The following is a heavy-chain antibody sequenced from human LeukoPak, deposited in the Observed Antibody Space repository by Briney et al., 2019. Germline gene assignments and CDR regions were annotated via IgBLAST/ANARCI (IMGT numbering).Heavy chain of an antibody. CDR3: ARDRQFRLHDP. D-gene: IGHD3-16*01. J-gene: IGHJ5*02. Sequence: GGSLRLSCTASGFTFTDYYMTWIRQAPGKGLEWLSYISVSGGSVSCVDSVKGRFTISRDNAKNSVYLQIDSLRVEDTAIYYCARDRQFRLHDPWGQGILVTVSS. CDR2: ISVSGGSV. V-gene: IGHV3-11*01. CDR1: GFTFTDYY.